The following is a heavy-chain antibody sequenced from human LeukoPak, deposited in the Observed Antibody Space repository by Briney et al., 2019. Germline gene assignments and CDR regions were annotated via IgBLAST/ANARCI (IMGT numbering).Heavy chain of an antibody. CDR1: GGSFSGYY. Sequence: SETLSLTCAVYGGSFSGYYWSWIRQPPGKGLEWIGEINHSGSTNYNPSLKSRVTISADTSKNQFFLKLSSVTAAETAVYYCARGSRSSWYGGGYYFDYWGQGTLVTVSS. CDR3: ARGSRSSWYGGGYYFDY. V-gene: IGHV4-34*01. D-gene: IGHD6-13*01. J-gene: IGHJ4*02. CDR2: INHSGST.